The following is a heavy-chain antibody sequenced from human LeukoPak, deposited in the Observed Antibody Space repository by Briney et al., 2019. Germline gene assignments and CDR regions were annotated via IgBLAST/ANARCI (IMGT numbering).Heavy chain of an antibody. J-gene: IGHJ6*03. CDR3: ARDSDCSSTSCYLTYYYYYMDV. V-gene: IGHV1-69*06. CDR2: IIPIFGTA. CDR1: GGTFSSYA. Sequence: SVKVSCKASGGTFSSYAISWVRQAPGQGLEWMGGIIPIFGTANYAQKFQGRVTITADKSTSTAYMELSSLRSEDTAVYYCARDSDCSSTSCYLTYYYYYMDVWGKGTTVTVSS. D-gene: IGHD2-2*01.